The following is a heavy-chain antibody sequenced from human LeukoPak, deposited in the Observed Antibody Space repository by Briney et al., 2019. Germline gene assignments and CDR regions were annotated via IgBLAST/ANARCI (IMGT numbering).Heavy chain of an antibody. CDR2: ISWNSGSI. CDR1: GFTFDDYA. Sequence: PGGSLRLSCAASGFTFDDYAMHWVRQAPGKGLEWVSGISWNSGSIGYADSVKGRFTISRDNAKNSLYLQMNSLRAEDTALYYCAKESYGTVGPLDYWGLGTLVTVSS. CDR3: AKESYGTVGPLDY. J-gene: IGHJ4*02. V-gene: IGHV3-9*01. D-gene: IGHD5-18*01.